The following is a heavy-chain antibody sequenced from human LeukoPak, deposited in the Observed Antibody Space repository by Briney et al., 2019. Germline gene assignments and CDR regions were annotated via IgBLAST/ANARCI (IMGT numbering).Heavy chain of an antibody. V-gene: IGHV4-61*08. CDR1: GASISSGDYY. CDR2: NHYTGGT. J-gene: IGHJ4*02. D-gene: IGHD3-10*01. Sequence: SETLSLTCTVSGASISSGDYYWNWIRQPPGKGLEWIGYNHYTGGTSHNPSLKSRVTISVDTSKNQFSLKLSSVTAADTAVYYCARGGEVYYGSGGFDYWGQGTLVTVSS. CDR3: ARGGEVYYGSGGFDY.